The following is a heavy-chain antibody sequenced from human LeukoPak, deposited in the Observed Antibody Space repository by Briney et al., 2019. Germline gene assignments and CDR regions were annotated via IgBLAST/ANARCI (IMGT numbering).Heavy chain of an antibody. Sequence: GGSLGLSCAASGFTFSEYALVWVRQAPGKGLEWVSHISSSSSTIYYADSVKGRSTISRDNAKNSLYLQMNSLRAEDTAVYYCARERGTVTTRFDYWGQGTLVTVSS. J-gene: IGHJ4*02. CDR1: GFTFSEYA. V-gene: IGHV3-48*04. D-gene: IGHD4-17*01. CDR3: ARERGTVTTRFDY. CDR2: ISSSSSTI.